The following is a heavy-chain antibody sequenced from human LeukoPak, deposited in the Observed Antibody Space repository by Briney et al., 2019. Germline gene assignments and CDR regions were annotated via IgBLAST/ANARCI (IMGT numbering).Heavy chain of an antibody. CDR3: AREQKASGYSSSWYLGWFDP. D-gene: IGHD6-13*01. V-gene: IGHV3-66*01. CDR2: IYSGGST. Sequence: GGSLRLSCAASGFTVSSNYMSWVRQAPGKGLEWVSVIYSGGSTYYADSAKGRFTISRDNSKNTLYLQMNSLRAEDTAVYYCAREQKASGYSSSWYLGWFDPWGQGTLVTVSS. CDR1: GFTVSSNY. J-gene: IGHJ5*02.